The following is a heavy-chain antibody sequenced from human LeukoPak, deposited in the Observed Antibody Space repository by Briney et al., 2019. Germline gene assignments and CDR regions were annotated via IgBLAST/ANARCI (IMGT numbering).Heavy chain of an antibody. CDR3: ARNMVRGVINWFDP. CDR1: GGSISSYH. V-gene: IGHV4-59*01. Sequence: SETLSLTCTVSGGSISSYHWSWIRQPPGKGLEWIGYIYYSGSTDYNPSLKSRVTISVDTSKNQFSLKLSAVTAADTAVYYCARNMVRGVINWFDPWGQGTLVTVSS. D-gene: IGHD3-10*01. CDR2: IYYSGST. J-gene: IGHJ5*02.